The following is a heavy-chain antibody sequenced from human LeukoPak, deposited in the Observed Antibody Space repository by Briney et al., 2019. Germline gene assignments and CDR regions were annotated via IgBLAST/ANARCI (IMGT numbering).Heavy chain of an antibody. CDR3: ARPMIVVPDAFDI. D-gene: IGHD3-22*01. J-gene: IGHJ3*02. Sequence: GGSLRLSCAASGFTFSSYAMSWVRQAPGKGLEWVSAISGSGGSTYYADSVKGRFTISRDNAKNSLYLQMNSLRAEDTAVYYCARPMIVVPDAFDIWGQGTMVTVSS. CDR2: ISGSGGST. V-gene: IGHV3-23*01. CDR1: GFTFSSYA.